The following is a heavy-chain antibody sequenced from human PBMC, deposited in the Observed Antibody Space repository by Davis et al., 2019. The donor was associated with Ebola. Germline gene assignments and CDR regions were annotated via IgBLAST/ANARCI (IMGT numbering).Heavy chain of an antibody. CDR1: GYTFTSYG. CDR3: ARCEENPDTTMVSCFDY. CDR2: INTNTGDP. J-gene: IGHJ4*02. V-gene: IGHV7-4-1*02. D-gene: IGHD5-18*01. Sequence: ASVKVSCKASGYTFTSYGISWVRQAPGQGLGWMGWINTNTGDPTYAQGFTGRFVFSLDTSVSTAYLQISSLKAEDTAVYYCARCEENPDTTMVSCFDYWGQGTLVTVSS.